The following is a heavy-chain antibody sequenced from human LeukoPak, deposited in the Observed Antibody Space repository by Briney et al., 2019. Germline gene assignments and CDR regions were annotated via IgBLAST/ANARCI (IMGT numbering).Heavy chain of an antibody. CDR1: GFTFSSYA. CDR3: AKGGSSWPFDAFDI. D-gene: IGHD6-13*01. V-gene: IGHV3-30-3*01. Sequence: PGRSLRLSCAASGFTFSSYAMHWVRQAPGKGLEWVAVISYDGSNKYYADSVKGRFTISRDNSKNTLYLQMNSLRAEDTAVYYCAKGGSSWPFDAFDIWGQGTMVTVSS. J-gene: IGHJ3*02. CDR2: ISYDGSNK.